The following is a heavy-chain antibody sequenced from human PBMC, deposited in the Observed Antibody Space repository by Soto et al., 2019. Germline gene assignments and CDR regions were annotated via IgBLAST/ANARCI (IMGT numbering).Heavy chain of an antibody. V-gene: IGHV5-51*01. D-gene: IGHD3-3*01. CDR1: GYSFTSYW. J-gene: IGHJ3*02. CDR3: ASPGKVWSGYYAFDI. Sequence: GESLKISCKGSGYSFTSYWIGWVRQMPGKGLEWMGIIYPGDSDTRYSPSFQGQVTISADKSISTAYLQWSSLKASDTALYYCASPGKVWSGYYAFDIWGQGTMVTFSS. CDR2: IYPGDSDT.